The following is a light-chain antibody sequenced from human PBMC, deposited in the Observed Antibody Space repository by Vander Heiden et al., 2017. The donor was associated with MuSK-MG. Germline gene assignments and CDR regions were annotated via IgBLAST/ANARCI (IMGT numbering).Light chain of an antibody. CDR1: QSLVYSDGNTY. J-gene: IGKJ1*01. CDR3: MQGTQWQWT. Sequence: DVVMTQSPLSLPVTLGQPASISCRSSQSLVYSDGNTYLTWFQQRPGQSPRRLIYKVSSRDSGVPDRFSGSGSGTDFTLKISRVEAEDVGVYYCMQGTQWQWTFGQGTKVEIK. V-gene: IGKV2-30*01. CDR2: KVS.